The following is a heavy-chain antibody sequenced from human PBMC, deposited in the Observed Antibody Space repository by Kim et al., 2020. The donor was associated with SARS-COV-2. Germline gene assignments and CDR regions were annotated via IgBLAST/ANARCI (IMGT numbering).Heavy chain of an antibody. V-gene: IGHV4-31*03. CDR3: ARGEWLYAFDI. J-gene: IGHJ3*02. CDR2: IYYSGST. CDR1: GGSISSGGYY. D-gene: IGHD3-3*01. Sequence: SETLSLTCTVSGGSISSGGYYWSWIRQHPGKGLEWIGYIYYSGSTYYNPSLKSRVTISVDTSKNQFSLKLSSVTAADTAVYYCARGEWLYAFDIWGQGTMVTVSS.